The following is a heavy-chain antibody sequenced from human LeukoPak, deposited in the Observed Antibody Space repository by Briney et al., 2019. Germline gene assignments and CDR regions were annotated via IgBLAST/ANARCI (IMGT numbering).Heavy chain of an antibody. CDR3: AKRPGSGSYYFDN. V-gene: IGHV3-23*01. J-gene: IGHJ4*02. D-gene: IGHD1-26*01. Sequence: GGSLRLSCAASGFTVSSNYMSWVRQAPGKGLEWVSGIRGGGGSTYYADSVKGRFTISRDNSKNTLYLQMNSLRAEDTAVYYCAKRPGSGSYYFDNWGQGTLVTVSS. CDR2: IRGGGGST. CDR1: GFTVSSNY.